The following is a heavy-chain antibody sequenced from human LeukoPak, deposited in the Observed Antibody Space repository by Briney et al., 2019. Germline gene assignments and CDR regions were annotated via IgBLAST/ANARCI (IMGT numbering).Heavy chain of an antibody. CDR3: ARDLRDTAMVYYYYGMDV. V-gene: IGHV3-66*01. J-gene: IGHJ6*02. CDR1: GFTVSSNY. Sequence: GGSLRLSCAASGFTVSSNYMSWVRQAPGKGLEWVSVIYSGGSTYYADSVKGRFTISRDNSKNTLYLQMNSLRAEDAAVYYCARDLRDTAMVYYYYGMDVWGQGTTVTVSS. CDR2: IYSGGST. D-gene: IGHD5-18*01.